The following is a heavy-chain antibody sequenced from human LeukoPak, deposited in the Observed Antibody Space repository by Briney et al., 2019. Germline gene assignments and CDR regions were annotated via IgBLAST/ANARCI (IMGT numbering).Heavy chain of an antibody. Sequence: SETLSLTCAVYGGSFSGYYWSWIRQPPGKGLEWIGEINHSGSTNYNPSLKSRVTISVDTSKNQFSLKLSSVTAADTAVYYCASGGRGRFDPWGQGTLVTVSS. CDR1: GGSFSGYY. J-gene: IGHJ5*02. V-gene: IGHV4-34*01. CDR3: ASGGRGRFDP. D-gene: IGHD3-10*01. CDR2: INHSGST.